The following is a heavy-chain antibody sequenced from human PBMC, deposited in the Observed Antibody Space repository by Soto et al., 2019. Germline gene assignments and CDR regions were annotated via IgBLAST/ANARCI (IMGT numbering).Heavy chain of an antibody. Sequence: SETLSLTCTVSGGSISSGGYYWSWIRQHPGKGLGWIGYIYYSGSTYYNPSLKSRVIISVDTTKNWFSLKLSSVTAAATAVYFCVRDRADYYYYCDMDVWGQGTTVTVSS. V-gene: IGHV4-31*03. D-gene: IGHD3-10*01. CDR2: IYYSGST. J-gene: IGHJ6*02. CDR1: GGSISSGGYY. CDR3: VRDRADYYYYCDMDV.